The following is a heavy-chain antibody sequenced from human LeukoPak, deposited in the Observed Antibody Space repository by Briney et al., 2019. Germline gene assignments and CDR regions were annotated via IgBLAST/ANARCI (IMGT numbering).Heavy chain of an antibody. D-gene: IGHD3-3*01. CDR3: AKDATIFGVVTGDAFDI. Sequence: GRSLRLSCAASGFTFSSYGMHWVRQAPGKGLEWVAVISYDGSNKYYADSVKGRFTISRDNSKNTLYLQMNSLRAEDTAVYYCAKDATIFGVVTGDAFDIWGQGTMVTVSS. CDR2: ISYDGSNK. J-gene: IGHJ3*02. V-gene: IGHV3-30*18. CDR1: GFTFSSYG.